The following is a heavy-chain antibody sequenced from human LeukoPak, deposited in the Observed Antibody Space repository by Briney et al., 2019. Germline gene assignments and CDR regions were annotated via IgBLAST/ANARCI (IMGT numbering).Heavy chain of an antibody. CDR1: GGTFSSYA. V-gene: IGHV1-69*01. CDR3: ARALRSGSYLYYFDY. Sequence: GSSVKVSXKASGGTFSSYAISWVRQAPGQGLEWMGGIIPIFGTANYAQKFQGRVTITADESTSTAYMELGSLRSEDTAVYYCARALRSGSYLYYFDYWGQGTLVTVSS. CDR2: IIPIFGTA. D-gene: IGHD3-10*01. J-gene: IGHJ4*02.